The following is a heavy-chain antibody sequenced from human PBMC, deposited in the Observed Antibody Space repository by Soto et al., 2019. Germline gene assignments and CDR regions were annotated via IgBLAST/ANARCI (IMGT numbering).Heavy chain of an antibody. D-gene: IGHD4-17*01. CDR2: IYYSGST. CDR3: ARQFSVYGDYGRYFDF. Sequence: SETLSLTCTVSGGSISSSGYYWGWIRQPPGKGLEWIGTIYYSGSTYYNPSLKSRVTISVDTSKNQFSLKLSSVTAADTAVYNCARQFSVYGDYGRYFDFWGQGTLVTVSS. V-gene: IGHV4-39*01. CDR1: GGSISSSGYY. J-gene: IGHJ4*02.